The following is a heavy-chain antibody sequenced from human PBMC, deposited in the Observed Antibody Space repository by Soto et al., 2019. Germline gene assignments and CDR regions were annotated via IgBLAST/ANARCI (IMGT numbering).Heavy chain of an antibody. CDR2: IYPGDSDT. D-gene: IGHD4-17*01. V-gene: IGHV5-51*01. Sequence: PGESLKISCKGSGYSFTSYWIGWVRQMPGKGLEWMGIIYPGDSDTRYSPSFQGQVTISADKSISTAYLQWSSLKASDTAMYYCARSWEPMTTVFDAFDIWGQGTMVTVSS. CDR3: ARSWEPMTTVFDAFDI. J-gene: IGHJ3*02. CDR1: GYSFTSYW.